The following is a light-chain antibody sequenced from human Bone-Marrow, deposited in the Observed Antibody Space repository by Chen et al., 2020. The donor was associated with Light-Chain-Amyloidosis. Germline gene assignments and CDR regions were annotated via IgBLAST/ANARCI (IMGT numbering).Light chain of an antibody. CDR2: EVD. CDR1: SSDVGAYNY. CDR3: SSHAGSSTLV. Sequence: QSALTQPASVSGSPGQSITISCTGTSSDVGAYNYVAWYQQHPDRAPKLIIYEVDNRPSGVSNRFSGSKSGNTASLTISGLHPEDEADYYFSSHAGSSTLVFGGGTKMTVL. J-gene: IGLJ2*01. V-gene: IGLV2-14*01.